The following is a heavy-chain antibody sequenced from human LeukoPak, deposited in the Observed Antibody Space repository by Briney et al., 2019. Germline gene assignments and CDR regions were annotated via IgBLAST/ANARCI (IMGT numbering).Heavy chain of an antibody. J-gene: IGHJ4*02. Sequence: SETLSLTCTVSGGFISSYSWSWIRQPPGKGLEWIGYISYSGSTNYNPSLKSRVTISIDTSQNQFSLKLSSVTAADTAMYYCARGSYVDYSKCYFDYWGQGTLVAVSS. CDR2: ISYSGST. V-gene: IGHV4-59*01. CDR3: ARGSYVDYSKCYFDY. D-gene: IGHD4-17*01. CDR1: GGFISSYS.